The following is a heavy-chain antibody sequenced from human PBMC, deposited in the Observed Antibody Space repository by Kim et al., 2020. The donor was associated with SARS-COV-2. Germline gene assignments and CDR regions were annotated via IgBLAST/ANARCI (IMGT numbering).Heavy chain of an antibody. CDR3: AKGYSSGWAPRDYYGMDV. CDR2: ISGSGGST. J-gene: IGHJ6*02. Sequence: GGSLRLSCAASGFTFSSYAMSWVRQAPGKGLEWVSAISGSGGSTYYADSVKGRFTISRDNSKNTLYLQMNSLRAEDTAVYYCAKGYSSGWAPRDYYGMDVWGQGTTVTVSS. D-gene: IGHD6-19*01. V-gene: IGHV3-23*01. CDR1: GFTFSSYA.